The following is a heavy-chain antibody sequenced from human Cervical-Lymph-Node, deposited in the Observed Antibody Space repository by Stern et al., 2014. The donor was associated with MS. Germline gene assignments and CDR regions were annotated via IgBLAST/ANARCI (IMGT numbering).Heavy chain of an antibody. V-gene: IGHV4-59*01. J-gene: IGHJ4*02. CDR3: AREALAAGGLDY. CDR1: GGSISSFY. CDR2: IYYSWST. Sequence: VQLVESGPGLVKPSETLSLTCTVSGGSISSFYWSWIRQPPGKGLEWIGYIYYSWSTNYNPSLKSRVTISVDTSKNQFSLMLSTVTAAGTAVYYCAREALAAGGLDYWGQGTLVTVSS. D-gene: IGHD6-13*01.